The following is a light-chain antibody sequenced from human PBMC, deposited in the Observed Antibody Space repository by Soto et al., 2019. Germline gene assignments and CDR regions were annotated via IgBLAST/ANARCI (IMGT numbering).Light chain of an antibody. CDR1: QSLLYTSNNKNH. CDR3: QQYYTFPRT. Sequence: DIVMTQSPDSLAVSLGERATINCKSSQSLLYTSNNKNHLSWYQKKPGQPPKMLIYWASTRESGVPDRFTGSGSGSNFTLTIASLQAEDVAVYYCQQYYTFPRTFGQGSKVEIK. CDR2: WAS. J-gene: IGKJ1*01. V-gene: IGKV4-1*01.